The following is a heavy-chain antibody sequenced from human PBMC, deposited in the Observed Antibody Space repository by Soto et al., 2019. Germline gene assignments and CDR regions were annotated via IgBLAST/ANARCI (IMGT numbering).Heavy chain of an antibody. V-gene: IGHV3-23*01. CDR1: GFTFSTYS. CDR3: AKDARVDGYWDFDD. D-gene: IGHD5-12*01. J-gene: IGHJ4*02. Sequence: EVQLLESGGALVQPGGSLRLSCAGSGFTFSTYSMNWVRQAPGKGLEWVSGIYGNGGGTFYADSVKGRFTISRDNSKNILYLEMNSLRSQDTAVYYCAKDARVDGYWDFDDWGRGTLVTVSS. CDR2: IYGNGGGT.